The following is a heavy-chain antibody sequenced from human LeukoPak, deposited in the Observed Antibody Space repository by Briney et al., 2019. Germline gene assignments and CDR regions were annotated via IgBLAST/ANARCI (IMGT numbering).Heavy chain of an antibody. D-gene: IGHD6-19*01. CDR2: INPNSGGT. J-gene: IGHJ3*02. Sequence: ASVKVSCKASGYTFTAYYMHWVRQAPGQGVEGMGRINPNSGGTNYAQRFQGRVTMTRDTSISTAYMEMRRLKSDDTAVYYCARLSSGWYDDFDIWGQGRMVTVSS. V-gene: IGHV1-2*06. CDR1: GYTFTAYY. CDR3: ARLSSGWYDDFDI.